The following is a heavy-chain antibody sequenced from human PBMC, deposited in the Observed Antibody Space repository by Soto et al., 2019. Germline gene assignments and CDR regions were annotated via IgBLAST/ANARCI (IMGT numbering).Heavy chain of an antibody. CDR3: AKRSWLNLPNDY. D-gene: IGHD3-10*01. CDR2: ISGSGGST. J-gene: IGHJ4*02. V-gene: IGHV3-23*01. Sequence: VRQAPGKGLEWVSAISGSGGSTYYADSVKGRFTISRDNSKNTLYLQMNSLRAEDTAVYYCAKRSWLNLPNDYWGQGTLVTVSS.